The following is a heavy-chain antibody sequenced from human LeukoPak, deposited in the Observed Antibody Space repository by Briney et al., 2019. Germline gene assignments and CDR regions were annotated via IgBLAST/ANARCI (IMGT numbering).Heavy chain of an antibody. J-gene: IGHJ4*02. CDR3: ARDYDGNCSGGSCYSGFDY. CDR2: IWYDGSNK. D-gene: IGHD2-15*01. CDR1: GFTFRTYG. V-gene: IGHV3-33*08. Sequence: GGSLRLSCAASGFTFRTYGIHWVRQAPGRGLEWVAVIWYDGSNKYYADSVKGRFTISRDNSKTTLYLQMNSLRAEDTAVYYCARDYDGNCSGGSCYSGFDYWGQGTLVTVSS.